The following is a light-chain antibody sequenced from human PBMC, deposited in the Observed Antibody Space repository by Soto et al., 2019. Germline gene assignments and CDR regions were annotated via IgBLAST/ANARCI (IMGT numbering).Light chain of an antibody. CDR2: EVS. Sequence: QSALTQPASVSGSPGQSITMSCTGSTTDICSYNFVSWYQQHAGKAPKLVLYEVSNRPSGVSSRFSGSKSGNSASLTISGLHPEDEAHYFCSSYAATSTLVFGGGTKVTVL. CDR1: TTDICSYNF. J-gene: IGLJ3*02. CDR3: SSYAATSTLV. V-gene: IGLV2-14*01.